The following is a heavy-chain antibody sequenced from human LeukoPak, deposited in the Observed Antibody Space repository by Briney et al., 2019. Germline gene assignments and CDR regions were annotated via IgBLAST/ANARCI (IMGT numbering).Heavy chain of an antibody. V-gene: IGHV3-33*01. J-gene: IGHJ4*02. Sequence: GGSLRLSCAASGFTFSTYGMHWVRQTPAKGLEWVAVILNDGSQSHYADSVKGRFTISRDNSKNTLYLQMNSLRAEDTAVYYCARDPANSGSYLDYWGQGTLVTVSS. CDR2: ILNDGSQS. CDR1: GFTFSTYG. CDR3: ARDPANSGSYLDY. D-gene: IGHD1-26*01.